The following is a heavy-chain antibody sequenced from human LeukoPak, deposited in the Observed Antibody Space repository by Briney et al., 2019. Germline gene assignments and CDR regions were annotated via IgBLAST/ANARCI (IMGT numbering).Heavy chain of an antibody. CDR3: ARLTGEFDY. CDR1: GGSFSGYY. CDR2: INHSGST. D-gene: IGHD7-27*01. V-gene: IGHV4-34*01. Sequence: SETLSLTCAVYGGSFSGYYWSWIRQPPGKGLEWIGEINHSGSTNYNPSLKSRVTISVDTSKNQFSLKLSSVTAADTAVYYCARLTGEFDYWGQGTLVTVSS. J-gene: IGHJ4*02.